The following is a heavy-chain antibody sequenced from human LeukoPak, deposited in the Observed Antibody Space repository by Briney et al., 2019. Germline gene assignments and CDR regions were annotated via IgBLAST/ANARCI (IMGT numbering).Heavy chain of an antibody. D-gene: IGHD2-2*01. J-gene: IGHJ4*02. CDR1: GYSISSGYY. Sequence: SETLSLTCAVSGYSISSGYYWGWIRQPPGKGLEWIGSIYHSGSTYYNPSLKSRVTISVDTSKHQFSLKLSSVTAADTAVYYCARLRFVVVPAAADYWGQETRVTVSS. V-gene: IGHV4-38-2*01. CDR3: ARLRFVVVPAAADY. CDR2: IYHSGST.